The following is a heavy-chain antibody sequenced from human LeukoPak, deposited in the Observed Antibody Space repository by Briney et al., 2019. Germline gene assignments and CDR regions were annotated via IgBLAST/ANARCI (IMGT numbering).Heavy chain of an antibody. CDR2: IIPIFGTA. Sequence: GPSVKVSCKASGGTFSSYAISWVRQAPGQGLEWMGGIIPIFGTANYAQKFQGRVTITTGESTSTAYMELSSLRSEDTAVYYCAREVGDILTGYRNWFDPWGQGTLVTVSS. V-gene: IGHV1-69*05. J-gene: IGHJ5*02. CDR1: GGTFSSYA. CDR3: AREVGDILTGYRNWFDP. D-gene: IGHD3-9*01.